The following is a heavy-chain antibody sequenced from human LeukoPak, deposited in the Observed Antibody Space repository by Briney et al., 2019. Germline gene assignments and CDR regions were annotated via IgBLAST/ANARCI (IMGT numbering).Heavy chain of an antibody. CDR1: GGSISPLY. Sequence: SETLSLTCTVSGGSISPLYWSWIRQPPGKGLEFIGYIYYSGTTNYNPSLKSRVTLSVDTSKNQFSLKLSSVTAADTAVCYCARGGVAAKYYFDSWGQGTLVTVSS. J-gene: IGHJ4*02. D-gene: IGHD3-10*01. V-gene: IGHV4-59*11. CDR2: IYYSGTT. CDR3: ARGGVAAKYYFDS.